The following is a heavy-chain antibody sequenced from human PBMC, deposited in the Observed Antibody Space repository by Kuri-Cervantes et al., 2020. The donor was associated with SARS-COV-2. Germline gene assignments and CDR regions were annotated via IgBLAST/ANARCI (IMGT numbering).Heavy chain of an antibody. CDR3: ARTNRGLAIDY. Sequence: SGPTLVKPTETLTLTCTVSGFSLSNARMGVSWIRQPPGKALEWLARIDWDDDKYYSTSLKTRLTISKDTSKNQVVLTMTNMDPVDTATYYCARTNRGLAIDYWGQGTLVTVSS. CDR1: GFSLSNARMG. V-gene: IGHV2-70*11. J-gene: IGHJ4*02. CDR2: IDWDDDK.